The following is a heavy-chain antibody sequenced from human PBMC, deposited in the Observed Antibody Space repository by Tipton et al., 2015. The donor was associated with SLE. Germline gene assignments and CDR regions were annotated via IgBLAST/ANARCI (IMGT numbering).Heavy chain of an antibody. Sequence: TLSLTCTVSGGSVSSGSYYWSWIRQPPGKGLEWIGYVYYTGITNYKSSLKSRVTISVDTSKNQFSLKLTSVTAADTAVYYCASAGYSSGWYPNDAFDIWGQGTMVTVSS. CDR1: GGSVSSGSYY. V-gene: IGHV4-61*01. CDR3: ASAGYSSGWYPNDAFDI. J-gene: IGHJ3*02. D-gene: IGHD6-19*01. CDR2: VYYTGIT.